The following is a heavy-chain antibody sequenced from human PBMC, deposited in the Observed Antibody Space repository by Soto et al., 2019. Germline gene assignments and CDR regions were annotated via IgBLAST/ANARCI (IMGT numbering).Heavy chain of an antibody. CDR1: GFTFSSYA. D-gene: IGHD6-13*01. Sequence: GGSLRLSCAASGFTFSSYAMSWVRQAPGKGLEWVSSISGSGGSTYYADSVKGRFTISRDNSKNTLYLQMNSLRAEDTAVYYCAKSKASWYPYYMDVWGKWTTVTVSS. CDR2: ISGSGGST. J-gene: IGHJ6*03. V-gene: IGHV3-23*01. CDR3: AKSKASWYPYYMDV.